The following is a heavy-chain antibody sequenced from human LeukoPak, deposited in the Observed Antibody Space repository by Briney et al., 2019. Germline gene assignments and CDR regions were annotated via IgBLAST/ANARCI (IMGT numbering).Heavy chain of an antibody. CDR2: IKQDDNER. Sequence: GGSLRLSCVASGFPFNNYWMSWVRQAPGKGLEWVANIKQDDNERFYVDSVKGRFTISRDNAKNSLYLQMYSLRVEDTAVYYCASEGGYCSGGSCPGLPWGQGTLVTVSS. CDR3: ASEGGYCSGGSCPGLP. J-gene: IGHJ4*02. D-gene: IGHD2-15*01. V-gene: IGHV3-7*01. CDR1: GFPFNNYW.